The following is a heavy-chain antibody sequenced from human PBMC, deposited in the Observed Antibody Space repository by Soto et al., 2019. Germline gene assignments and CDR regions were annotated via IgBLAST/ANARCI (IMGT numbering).Heavy chain of an antibody. J-gene: IGHJ4*02. CDR2: IWYDGSNK. D-gene: IGHD2-15*01. CDR1: GFTFSSYG. Sequence: QVQLVESGGGVVQPGRSLRLSCAASGFTFSSYGMHWVRQAPGKGLEWVAVIWYDGSNKHYADSVKGRFTISRDNTKNTLYLQMNSLRAEDTAVYYCARDCSGGSCYYFDYWGQGTLVTVPS. CDR3: ARDCSGGSCYYFDY. V-gene: IGHV3-33*01.